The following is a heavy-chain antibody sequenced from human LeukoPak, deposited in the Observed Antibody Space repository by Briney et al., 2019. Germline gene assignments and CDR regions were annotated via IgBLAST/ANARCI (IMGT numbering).Heavy chain of an antibody. CDR2: ISWNSGSI. CDR1: GFTFDDYA. J-gene: IGHJ3*02. V-gene: IGHV3-9*03. D-gene: IGHD5-24*01. Sequence: GGSLRLSCAASGFTFDDYAMHWVRQAPGKGLEWVSGISWNSGSIGYADSVKGRFTISRDNAKNSLYLQMNSLRAEDMALYYCAKANTIDAFDIWGRGTMVTVSS. CDR3: AKANTIDAFDI.